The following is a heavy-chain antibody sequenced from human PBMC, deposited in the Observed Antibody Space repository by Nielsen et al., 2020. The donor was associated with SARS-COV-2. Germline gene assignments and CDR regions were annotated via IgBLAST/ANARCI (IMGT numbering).Heavy chain of an antibody. Sequence: ASVQVSCKASGYTFTSYDINWVRQATGQGLEWMGWMNPNSGNTGYAQKFQGRVTMTRNTSISTAYMELSSLRSEDTAVYYCARGLDPSAEYFQHWGQGTLVTVSS. CDR1: GYTFTSYD. CDR2: MNPNSGNT. J-gene: IGHJ1*01. CDR3: ARGLDPSAEYFQH. D-gene: IGHD3/OR15-3a*01. V-gene: IGHV1-8*01.